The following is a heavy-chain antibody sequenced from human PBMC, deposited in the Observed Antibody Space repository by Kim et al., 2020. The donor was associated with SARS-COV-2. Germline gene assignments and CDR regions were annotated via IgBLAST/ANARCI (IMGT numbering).Heavy chain of an antibody. V-gene: IGHV1-24*01. Sequence: ASVKVSCKVSGYTLTELSMHWVRQAPGKGLEWMGGFDPEDGETIYAQKFQGRVTMTEDTSTDTAYMELSSLRSEDTAVYYCATGGTNYDSSGYYRYWGQGTLVTVSS. J-gene: IGHJ4*02. CDR3: ATGGTNYDSSGYYRY. CDR1: GYTLTELS. D-gene: IGHD3-22*01. CDR2: FDPEDGET.